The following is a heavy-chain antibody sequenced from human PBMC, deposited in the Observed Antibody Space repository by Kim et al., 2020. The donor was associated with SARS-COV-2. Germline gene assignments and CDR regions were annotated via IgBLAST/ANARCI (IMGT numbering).Heavy chain of an antibody. D-gene: IGHD3-3*01. CDR1: GFTFSSYS. V-gene: IGHV3-21*01. CDR3: ARDGGITIFGVVTEDYGMDV. Sequence: GGSLRLSCAASGFTFSSYSMNWVRQAPGKGLEWVSSISSSSSYIYYADSVKGRFTISRDNAKNSLYLQMNSLRAEDTAVYYCARDGGITIFGVVTEDYGMDVWGQGTTVTVSS. J-gene: IGHJ6*02. CDR2: ISSSSSYI.